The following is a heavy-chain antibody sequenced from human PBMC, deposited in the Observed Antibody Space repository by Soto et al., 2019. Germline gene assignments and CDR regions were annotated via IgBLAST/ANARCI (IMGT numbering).Heavy chain of an antibody. CDR1: GFTFSDAW. CDR3: TTDGPTYYDILTGYSGDY. J-gene: IGHJ4*02. D-gene: IGHD3-9*01. Sequence: GGSLRLSCAASGFTFSDAWMSWVRQAPGKGLEWVGRIKSKTDGGTTDYAAPVKGRFTISRDDSKNTLYLQMNSLKTEDTAVYYCTTDGPTYYDILTGYSGDYWGQGTLVTVSS. V-gene: IGHV3-15*01. CDR2: IKSKTDGGTT.